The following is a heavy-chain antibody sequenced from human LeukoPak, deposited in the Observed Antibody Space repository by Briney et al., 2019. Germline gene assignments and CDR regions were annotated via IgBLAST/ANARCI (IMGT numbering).Heavy chain of an antibody. CDR2: IYSCGST. J-gene: IGHJ3*02. Sequence: GGSLRLSCAASGFTFSNYAMSWVRQAPGKGLGWVSIIYSCGSTYYADSVKGRFTISRNNSKNTLYLQMNNLRAEDTAVYYCAREVGGSAFDIWGQGTMVTVSS. V-gene: IGHV3-53*04. CDR3: AREVGGSAFDI. CDR1: GFTFSNYA. D-gene: IGHD3-16*01.